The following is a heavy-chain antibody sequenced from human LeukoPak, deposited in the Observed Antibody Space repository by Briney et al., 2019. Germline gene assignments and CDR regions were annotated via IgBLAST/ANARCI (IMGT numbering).Heavy chain of an antibody. J-gene: IGHJ5*02. V-gene: IGHV1-69*04. CDR3: ARGSMTTVVTENWFDP. CDR1: GGTFSSYA. D-gene: IGHD4-23*01. Sequence: ASVKVSCKASGGTFSSYAISWVRQAPGQGLEWMGRIIPILGIANYAQKFQGRVTITADRSTSTAYMELSSLRSEDTAVYYCARGSMTTVVTENWFDPWGQGTLVTVSS. CDR2: IIPILGIA.